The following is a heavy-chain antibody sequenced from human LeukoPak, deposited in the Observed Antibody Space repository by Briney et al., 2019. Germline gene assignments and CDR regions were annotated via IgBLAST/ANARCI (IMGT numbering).Heavy chain of an antibody. CDR2: IKSKTDGGTT. Sequence: GGFLRLSCAASGFTFSNAWMSWVRQAPGKGLEWVGRIKSKTDGGTTDYAAPAKGRFTISRDDSKNTLYLQMNSLKTEDTAVYYCTTAGAEDWFDPWGQGTLVTVSS. V-gene: IGHV3-15*01. CDR3: TTAGAEDWFDP. D-gene: IGHD1-14*01. J-gene: IGHJ5*02. CDR1: GFTFSNAW.